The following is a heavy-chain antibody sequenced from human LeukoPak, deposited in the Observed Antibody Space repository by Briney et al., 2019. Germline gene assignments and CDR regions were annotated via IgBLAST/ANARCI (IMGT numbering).Heavy chain of an antibody. D-gene: IGHD2-21*01. CDR2: ISSDGLSE. J-gene: IGHJ6*02. Sequence: GGSLRLPCAASGFTFSTYTMAWVRQAPGKGLEWVATISSDGLSENSADPVKGRFTISRDNSKNTLYLQMNSLRAEDTAVYYCAKDLDRGDVYYYYYGMDVWGQGTTVTVSS. CDR1: GFTFSTYT. V-gene: IGHV3-30*18. CDR3: AKDLDRGDVYYYYYGMDV.